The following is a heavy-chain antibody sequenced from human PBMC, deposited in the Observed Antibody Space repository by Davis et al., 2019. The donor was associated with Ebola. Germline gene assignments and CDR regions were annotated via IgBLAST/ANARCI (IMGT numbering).Heavy chain of an antibody. CDR2: TMPIFGSA. Sequence: AASVKVSCKASGGSFSNYAFSWVRQAPGQGLEWMGGTMPIFGSATYAQKFRGRVTITADQSTSTAYMELSSLRSDDTAVYYCARAQFPTTSDHWGQGTLVTVSS. V-gene: IGHV1-69*13. CDR1: GGSFSNYA. CDR3: ARAQFPTTSDH. J-gene: IGHJ4*02. D-gene: IGHD1-1*01.